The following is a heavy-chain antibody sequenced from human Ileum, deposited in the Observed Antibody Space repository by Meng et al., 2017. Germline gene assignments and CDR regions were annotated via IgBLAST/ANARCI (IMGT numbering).Heavy chain of an antibody. CDR1: GDAISSRDW. J-gene: IGHJ4*02. D-gene: IGHD2-21*01. CDR3: VRNEGYSLGD. Sequence: QVQTQESGPGLVKSSGTRSLTGPVSGDAISSRDWWSWVRQPPGKGLEWIGEISQESGRTNYNPSLKSRVTISLDKSKNQFSLNLNSVTAADTAVYYCVRNEGYSLGDWGQGTLVTVSS. CDR2: ISQESGRT. V-gene: IGHV4-4*02.